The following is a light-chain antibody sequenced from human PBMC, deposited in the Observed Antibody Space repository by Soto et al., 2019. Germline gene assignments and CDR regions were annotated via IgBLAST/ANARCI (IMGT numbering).Light chain of an antibody. CDR3: EQYKSWPYT. Sequence: EIVMTQSPATLSVSPGERATLSCRASQSVSDKSAWYQQKPGQAPRLLIFGASTRATGIPARFSGSGSETESTLTISSLQSEDFAVYYCEQYKSWPYTFGQGTKVDIK. CDR2: GAS. J-gene: IGKJ2*01. V-gene: IGKV3-15*01. CDR1: QSVSDK.